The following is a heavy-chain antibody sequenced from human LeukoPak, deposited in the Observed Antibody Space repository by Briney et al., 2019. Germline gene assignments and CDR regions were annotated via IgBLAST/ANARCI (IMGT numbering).Heavy chain of an antibody. CDR2: ISDDGSNK. D-gene: IGHD2-21*02. CDR3: AKLGTVVVTAILRYFDY. V-gene: IGHV3-30*18. Sequence: PGGSLRLSCAASGFTFSNYGMHWVRQAPGKGLEWVAVISDDGSNKYYADSVKGRFTISRDNSKNTLYLQMNSLRAEDTAVYYCAKLGTVVVTAILRYFDYWGQGTLVTVSS. CDR1: GFTFSNYG. J-gene: IGHJ4*02.